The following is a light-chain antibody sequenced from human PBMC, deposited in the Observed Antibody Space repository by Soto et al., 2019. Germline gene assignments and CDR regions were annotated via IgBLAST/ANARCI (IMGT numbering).Light chain of an antibody. V-gene: IGLV1-40*01. Sequence: QPVLTQPPSVSGAPGQRVTISCTGSSSNIGAGHDVHWYQQLPGTAPKLLMYGNRNRPSGVPDRFSGSKSGTSASLAITGLQAEDEADYYCQSYDDSLSGARVFGGGTQLTVL. J-gene: IGLJ2*01. CDR3: QSYDDSLSGARV. CDR1: SSNIGAGHD. CDR2: GNR.